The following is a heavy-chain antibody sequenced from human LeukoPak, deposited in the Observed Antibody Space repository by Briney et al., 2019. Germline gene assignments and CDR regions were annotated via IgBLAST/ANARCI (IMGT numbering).Heavy chain of an antibody. Sequence: SETLSLTCTVSGGSISSGDYYWSWIRQHPGKGLEWIGYIYYSGNTYYNPSLKSRVTISVDTSKNQFSLKLGSVTDADTAVYYCATRGYGSTWHSQNWGQGTLVTVSS. J-gene: IGHJ4*02. D-gene: IGHD6-13*01. CDR3: ATRGYGSTWHSQN. CDR1: GGSISSGDYY. CDR2: IYYSGNT. V-gene: IGHV4-31*03.